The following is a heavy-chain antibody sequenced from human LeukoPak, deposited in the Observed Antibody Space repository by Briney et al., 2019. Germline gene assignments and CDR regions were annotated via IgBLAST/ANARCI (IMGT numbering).Heavy chain of an antibody. J-gene: IGHJ2*01. CDR1: GGSIGSSSYY. D-gene: IGHD2-15*01. CDR3: ARLWRDCSGGTCYGRYFDL. CDR2: IYYSGST. V-gene: IGHV4-39*07. Sequence: SETLSLTCFVSGGSIGSSSYYWGWIRQPPGKGLEWIGSIYYSGSTYYNPSLKSRVSISLDTSKNQFSLTLSSVTAADTAVYYCARLWRDCSGGTCYGRYFDLWGRGTLVTVSS.